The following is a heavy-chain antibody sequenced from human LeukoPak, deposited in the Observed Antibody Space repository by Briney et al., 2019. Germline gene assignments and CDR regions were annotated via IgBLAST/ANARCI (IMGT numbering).Heavy chain of an antibody. CDR3: AKDRDGGYCSGGTCYTLDY. CDR2: ISSSGTTI. J-gene: IGHJ4*02. V-gene: IGHV3-48*03. Sequence: GGSLRLSCAASGFTFSNYEMNWVRQAPGKGLEWVSYISSSGTTIYYADSVKGRFTISRDNSKNTLYLQINSLRAEDTAVYYCAKDRDGGYCSGGTCYTLDYRGQGTLVTVSS. CDR1: GFTFSNYE. D-gene: IGHD2-15*01.